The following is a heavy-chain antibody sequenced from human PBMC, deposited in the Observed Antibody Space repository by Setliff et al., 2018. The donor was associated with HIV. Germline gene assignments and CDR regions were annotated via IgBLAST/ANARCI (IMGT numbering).Heavy chain of an antibody. CDR2: IIHILGTA. CDR1: RRTFSEDA. Sequence: VSCKTSRRTFSEDAINWVRQAPGEGLEWVGGIIHILGTADYAEKFQGRVTITADEPRSTVYLEVSNLRSEDTAVYYCAKAVRGYGSTYYNYYYMDVWGKGTTVTVSS. J-gene: IGHJ6*03. V-gene: IGHV1-69*01. CDR3: AKAVRGYGSTYYNYYYMDV. D-gene: IGHD3-10*01.